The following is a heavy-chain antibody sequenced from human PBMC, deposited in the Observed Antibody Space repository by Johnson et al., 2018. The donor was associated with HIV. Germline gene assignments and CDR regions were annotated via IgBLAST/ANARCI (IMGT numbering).Heavy chain of an antibody. CDR3: ARGYGGNYDAFDI. D-gene: IGHD4-23*01. CDR1: GFTFSSYW. CDR2: IWYDGSNK. Sequence: QVQLVESGGGLVQPGGSLRLSCAASGFTFSSYWMSWVRQAPGKGLEWVAVIWYDGSNKYYADSVKGRFTVSRDNSKNTLYLQMNSLRAEDTAVYYCARGYGGNYDAFDIWGQGTMVTVSS. V-gene: IGHV3-33*08. J-gene: IGHJ3*02.